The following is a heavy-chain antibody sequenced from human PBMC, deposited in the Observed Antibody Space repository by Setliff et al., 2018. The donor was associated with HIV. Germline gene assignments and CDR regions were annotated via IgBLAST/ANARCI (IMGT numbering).Heavy chain of an antibody. D-gene: IGHD3-16*01. CDR2: IYPADSDA. CDR3: ARPLRFGTLNTAFDI. CDR1: GYTFGNHW. V-gene: IGHV5-51*01. J-gene: IGHJ3*02. Sequence: GESLKISCKGSGYTFGNHWIGWVRQMPGKGLEWMGIIYPADSDARYSPSFQGQVTMSVDKSISTAYLQWRSLKASDTAMYYCARPLRFGTLNTAFDIWGQGTMVTVS.